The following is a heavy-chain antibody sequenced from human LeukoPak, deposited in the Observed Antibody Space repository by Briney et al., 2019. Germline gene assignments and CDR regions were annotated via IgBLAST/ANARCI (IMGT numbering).Heavy chain of an antibody. V-gene: IGHV4-39*01. CDR1: GGSISSSSYY. CDR2: IYYRGST. J-gene: IGHJ4*02. CDR3: ARGGYSSGWSSDY. Sequence: SETLSLTCTVSGGSISSSSYYWGWFRQPPGKGLEWIGSIYYRGSTYYNTSRKGRVTISVDTSKNQFSLKLSSVTAADTAVYYCARGGYSSGWSSDYWGQGTLVTVSS. D-gene: IGHD6-19*01.